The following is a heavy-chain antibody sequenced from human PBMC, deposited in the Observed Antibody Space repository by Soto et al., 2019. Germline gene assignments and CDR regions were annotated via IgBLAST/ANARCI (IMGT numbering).Heavy chain of an antibody. CDR3: ATDRAVTTDAFDI. CDR1: GFTFSSYS. D-gene: IGHD4-17*01. Sequence: EVQLVESGGGLVKPGGSLRLSCAASGFTFSSYSMNWVRQAPGKGLEWVSSISSSSTYIYYADSVKGRFTISRDNAENSLYLQMNSLRAEDTAVYYCATDRAVTTDAFDIWGQGTMVTVSS. CDR2: ISSSSTYI. J-gene: IGHJ3*02. V-gene: IGHV3-21*01.